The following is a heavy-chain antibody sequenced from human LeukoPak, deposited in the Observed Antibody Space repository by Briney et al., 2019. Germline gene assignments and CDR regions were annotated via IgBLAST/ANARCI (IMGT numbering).Heavy chain of an antibody. J-gene: IGHJ4*02. CDR2: IKSKTDGGTT. D-gene: IGHD3-22*01. Sequence: GGSLRLSCAASGFTFSNAWMSWVRQAPGKGLEWVGRIKSKTDGGTTDYAAPVKGRFTISRDDSKNTLYLQMNSLRAEDTAVYYCAKDLPYYYDSSGYYPGGYWGQGTLVTVSS. CDR1: GFTFSNAW. CDR3: AKDLPYYYDSSGYYPGGY. V-gene: IGHV3-15*01.